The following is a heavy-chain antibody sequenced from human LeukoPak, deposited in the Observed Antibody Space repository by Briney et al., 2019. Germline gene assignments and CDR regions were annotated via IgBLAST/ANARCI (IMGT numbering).Heavy chain of an antibody. Sequence: ASVKVSCKASGYTFTSYGISWVRQAPGQGLEWMGWISAYNGNTNYAQKLQGRVTMTTDTSTSSAYMELRSLRSDDTAVYYCARATGLLWFGELLDPVDYWGQGTLVTAPS. J-gene: IGHJ4*02. D-gene: IGHD3-10*01. CDR3: ARATGLLWFGELLDPVDY. V-gene: IGHV1-18*01. CDR2: ISAYNGNT. CDR1: GYTFTSYG.